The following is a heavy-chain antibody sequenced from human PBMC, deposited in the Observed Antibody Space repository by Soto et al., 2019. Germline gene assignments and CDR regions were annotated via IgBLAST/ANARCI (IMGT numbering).Heavy chain of an antibody. CDR3: AREGSYSAYNFAHGIQLWSFDF. CDR1: GGSINTFY. D-gene: IGHD5-12*01. J-gene: IGHJ4*02. CDR2: IFSSGST. Sequence: ASETLSLTCTVSGGSINTFYWSWVRQPAGKGLEWIGRIFSSGSTSFNPSLESRVAMSVDTSKNHFSLNLSSVTAADLAVYYCAREGSYSAYNFAHGIQLWSFDFWGQGALVTVSS. V-gene: IGHV4-4*07.